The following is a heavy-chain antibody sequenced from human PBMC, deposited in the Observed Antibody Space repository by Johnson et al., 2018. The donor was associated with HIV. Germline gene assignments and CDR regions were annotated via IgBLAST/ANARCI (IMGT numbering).Heavy chain of an antibody. CDR2: LSWNSGPV. D-gene: IGHD3-10*01. CDR1: GFTFDDYG. CDR3: VKDMAPSMVSGNDAFDI. J-gene: IGHJ3*02. V-gene: IGHV3-9*01. Sequence: VQLVESGGGVVRPGGSLRLSCAASGFTFDDYGMSWVRQAPGKGLEWVSGLSWNSGPVAYADSVKGRFTISRDNARKSLYLQRNSLRTEDTAFYYCVKDMAPSMVSGNDAFDIWGQGTMVTVSS.